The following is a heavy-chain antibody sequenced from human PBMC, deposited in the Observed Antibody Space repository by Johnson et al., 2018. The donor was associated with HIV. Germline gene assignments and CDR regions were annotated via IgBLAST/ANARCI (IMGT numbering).Heavy chain of an antibody. CDR1: GFTVSSNY. Sequence: VQLVESGGGLIQPGGSLRLSCAASGFTVSSNYMSWVRQAPGKGLEWVANIKQDGSEKYYVDSVKGRFTISRDNAKNSLYLQMNSLRAEDTAVYYCARDRGSSSWFGAFDIWGQGTMVTVSS. V-gene: IGHV3-7*01. D-gene: IGHD6-13*01. J-gene: IGHJ3*02. CDR3: ARDRGSSSWFGAFDI. CDR2: IKQDGSEK.